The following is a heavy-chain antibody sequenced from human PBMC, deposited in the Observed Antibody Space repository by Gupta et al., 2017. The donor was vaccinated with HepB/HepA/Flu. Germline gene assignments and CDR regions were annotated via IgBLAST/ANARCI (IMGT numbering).Heavy chain of an antibody. V-gene: IGHV4-39*01. CDR2: IYYSGST. D-gene: IGHD5-18*01. CDR3: ARQPTWIQRWFWAHPFDY. CDR1: GGSISSSSYY. J-gene: IGHJ4*02. Sequence: QLQLQESGPGLVKPSETLSLTCTVSGGSISSSSYYWGWIRQPPGKGLEWIGSIYYSGSTYYNPSLKSRVTISVDTSKKQFSRKLSSVTAAETAVYDCARQPTWIQRWFWAHPFDYGGQGTMVTVSS.